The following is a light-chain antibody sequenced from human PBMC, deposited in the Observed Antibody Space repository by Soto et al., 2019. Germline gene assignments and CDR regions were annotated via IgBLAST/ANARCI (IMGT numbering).Light chain of an antibody. CDR1: SSDVGAYNY. Sequence: QSVLTQPASVSGSPGQSVAISCSGTSSDVGAYNYVSWYQQHPGKAPKLLLSEVSNRPSGVSDRFFGSKSGNTASLTISGLQAEDEADYYCSSITNRFNYVLGNGTKLTVL. CDR2: EVS. V-gene: IGLV2-14*01. CDR3: SSITNRFNYV. J-gene: IGLJ1*01.